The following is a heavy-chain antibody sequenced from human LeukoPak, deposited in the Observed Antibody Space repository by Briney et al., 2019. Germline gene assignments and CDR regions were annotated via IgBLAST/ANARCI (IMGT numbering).Heavy chain of an antibody. J-gene: IGHJ4*02. CDR1: GFTFSSYA. D-gene: IGHD6-13*01. CDR2: ISGSGGST. V-gene: IGHV3-23*01. CDR3: AKSTRAAAGTNPFDY. Sequence: GGPLRLSCAASGFTFSSYAMSWVRQAPGKGLEWVSAISGSGGSTYYADSVKGRFTISRDNSKNTLYLQMNSLRAEDTAVYYCAKSTRAAAGTNPFDYWGQGTLVTVSS.